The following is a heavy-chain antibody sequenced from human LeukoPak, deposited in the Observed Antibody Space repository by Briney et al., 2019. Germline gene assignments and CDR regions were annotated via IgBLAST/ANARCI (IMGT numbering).Heavy chain of an antibody. CDR3: ARVIHGDYVYAFDI. CDR1: GDSISSGSYY. D-gene: IGHD4-17*01. V-gene: IGHV4-61*01. Sequence: NPSETLSLTCTVSGDSISSGSYYWSWIRQPPGKGLEWIGYIYYSGSTNYNPSLKSRVTISVDTSKNQFSLKLSSVTAADTAVYYCARVIHGDYVYAFDIWGQGTMVTVSS. CDR2: IYYSGST. J-gene: IGHJ3*02.